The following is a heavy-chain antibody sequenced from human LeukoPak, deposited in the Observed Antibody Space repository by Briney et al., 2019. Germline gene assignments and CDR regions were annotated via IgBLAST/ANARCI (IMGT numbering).Heavy chain of an antibody. D-gene: IGHD6-19*01. CDR1: GFTFSTYA. CDR2: ISGSGSST. Sequence: PGGSLRLSCAASGFTFSTYAMTWVRQAPGEGLEWVSAISGSGSSTYYADSVKGRFTISRDNSKNTLYLQMNSLRAEDTAIYYYAKERSGGWPFDYWGQGTLVTVSS. J-gene: IGHJ4*02. CDR3: AKERSGGWPFDY. V-gene: IGHV3-23*01.